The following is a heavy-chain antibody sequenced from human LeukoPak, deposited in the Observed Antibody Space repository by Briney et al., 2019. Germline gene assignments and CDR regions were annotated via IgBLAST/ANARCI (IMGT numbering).Heavy chain of an antibody. CDR2: ILYDGSNK. J-gene: IGHJ3*02. D-gene: IGHD1/OR15-1a*01. CDR3: TAHTYAGTWPFDI. V-gene: IGHV3-30*03. CDR1: GFTLSSYG. Sequence: GGSLRLSCAASGFTLSSYGMRCGRHAPPEGGQWVGVILYDGSNKYYTHSVKSGVTISRDNSKNTPYLQMNGLRAEDTAVYCGTAHTYAGTWPFDIWGQGTMVTVSS.